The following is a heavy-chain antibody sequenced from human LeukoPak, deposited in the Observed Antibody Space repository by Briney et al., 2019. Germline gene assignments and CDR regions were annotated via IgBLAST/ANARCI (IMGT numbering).Heavy chain of an antibody. CDR1: ESTLVSHA. CDR2: ISGRDGTV. D-gene: IGHD6-13*01. Sequence: PGGSLRLSCAASESTLVSHAMSWVRQAPGKGLEWVAGISGRDGTVHFADSVTGRFSISRDDSKNTVFLHMRSLKADDTAVYYCAKGGRRGSSWLGDWFDPWGQGALVTVSS. CDR3: AKGGRRGSSWLGDWFDP. V-gene: IGHV3-23*01. J-gene: IGHJ5*02.